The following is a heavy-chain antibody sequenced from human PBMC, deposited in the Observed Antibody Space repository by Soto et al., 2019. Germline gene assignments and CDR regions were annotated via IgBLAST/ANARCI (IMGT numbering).Heavy chain of an antibody. CDR3: ARDHHYDRSGYYEEEFDS. V-gene: IGHV1-2*02. CDR1: GYTFTDYF. Sequence: ASVKVSCKDSGYTFTDYFIHWVRQAPGQGLEWMGWINHNHGATGSAQKFQVRVTMTRDTSISTVYMELSGLESDDTAVFFCARDHHYDRSGYYEEEFDSWGQGTLVTVSS. J-gene: IGHJ4*02. CDR2: INHNHGAT. D-gene: IGHD3-22*01.